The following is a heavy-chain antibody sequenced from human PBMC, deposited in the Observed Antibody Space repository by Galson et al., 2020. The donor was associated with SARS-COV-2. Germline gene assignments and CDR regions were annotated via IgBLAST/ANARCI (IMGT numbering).Heavy chain of an antibody. V-gene: IGHV3-48*03. J-gene: IGHJ6*02. CDR2: ISASGSII. D-gene: IGHD2-15*01. Sequence: TGGSLRLSCVASGFTFSTYEMNWVRQAPGKGLEWVLYISASGSIIYYADSVKGRFTISRDNSKKSLFLEMHSLRTEDTALYYCAKGRVVVAAPGSSMDVWGQGTTVTVSS. CDR3: AKGRVVVAAPGSSMDV. CDR1: GFTFSTYE.